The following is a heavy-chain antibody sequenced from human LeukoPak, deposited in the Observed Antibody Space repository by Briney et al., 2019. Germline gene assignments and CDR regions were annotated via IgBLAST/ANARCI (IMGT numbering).Heavy chain of an antibody. CDR2: IYYSGST. V-gene: IGHV4-59*01. J-gene: IGHJ6*02. D-gene: IGHD1-26*01. CDR3: ARESGSYYGMDV. Sequence: SETLSLTCTVSGGSISSYYWSWIRQPPGKGLEWIGYIYYSGSTNYNPSLKSRVTISVDTSKNQFSLKLSSVTAADTAVYYCARESGSYYGMDVWGQGPTLLVSS. CDR1: GGSISSYY.